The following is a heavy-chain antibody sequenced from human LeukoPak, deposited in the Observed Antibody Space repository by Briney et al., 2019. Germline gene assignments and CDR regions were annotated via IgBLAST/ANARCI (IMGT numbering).Heavy chain of an antibody. Sequence: GSLRLSCAASGFPFSSYWMNWVRQAPGKGLEWVANIKQDGSENSYVDSVKGRFTISRDNANNSLYLQMNSLRVEDTAIYYCARGWGPYRPQNYWGQGTLVTVSS. D-gene: IGHD3-16*01. CDR1: GFPFSSYW. V-gene: IGHV3-7*01. CDR3: ARGWGPYRPQNY. J-gene: IGHJ4*02. CDR2: IKQDGSEN.